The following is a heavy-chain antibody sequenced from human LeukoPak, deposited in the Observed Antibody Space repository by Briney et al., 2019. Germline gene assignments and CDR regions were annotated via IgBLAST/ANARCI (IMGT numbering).Heavy chain of an antibody. V-gene: IGHV1-2*02. CDR1: GYHFTDYY. Sequence: ASVKVSCKASGYHFTDYYVHWVRQAPGQGLDWMGWINPNNGDTDYAQNFQGRVTMTRDTPISAASMELSSLRSEDTAVYYCARGSRMDVWGQGTTVTVSS. J-gene: IGHJ6*02. CDR2: INPNNGDT. CDR3: ARGSRMDV.